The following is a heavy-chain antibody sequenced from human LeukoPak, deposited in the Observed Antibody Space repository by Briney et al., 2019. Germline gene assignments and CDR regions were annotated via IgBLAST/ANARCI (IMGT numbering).Heavy chain of an antibody. CDR1: GYTFTSYY. Sequence: ASVKVSCKPSGYTFTSYYMHWVRQAPGQGLEWMGIINPSGGSTSYAQKFQGRVTITADESTSTAYMELSSLRSEDTAVYYCAREVVVTAAVDYWGQGTLVTVSS. D-gene: IGHD2-21*02. CDR3: AREVVVTAAVDY. CDR2: INPSGGST. V-gene: IGHV1-46*01. J-gene: IGHJ4*02.